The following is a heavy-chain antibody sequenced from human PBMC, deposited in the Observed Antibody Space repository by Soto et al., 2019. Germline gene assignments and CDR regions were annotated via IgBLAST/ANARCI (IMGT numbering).Heavy chain of an antibody. D-gene: IGHD6-19*01. CDR2: ISAYNGNT. Sequence: AASVKVSCKASGYTFTSYVISWVRQAPGQGLEWMGWISAYNGNTNYAQKLQGRVTMTTDTSTSTAYMELRSLRSDDTAVYYCARGPSSGWYETNAFDIWGQGTMVTVSS. CDR3: ARGPSSGWYETNAFDI. CDR1: GYTFTSYV. J-gene: IGHJ3*02. V-gene: IGHV1-18*01.